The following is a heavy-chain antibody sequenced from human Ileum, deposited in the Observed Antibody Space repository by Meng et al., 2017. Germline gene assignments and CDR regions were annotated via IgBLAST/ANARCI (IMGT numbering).Heavy chain of an antibody. CDR1: GFTFSAYN. Sequence: GESLKISCAASGFTFSAYNMHWVRQASGKGLVWVSRIKPDGSTTTYTDSVKGRFTISRDNAKNTLYLQMNSLRDEDTAVYYCARDLNWVVWDYWGQGTVVTVSS. J-gene: IGHJ4*02. CDR2: IKPDGSTT. CDR3: ARDLNWVVWDY. D-gene: IGHD3/OR15-3a*01. V-gene: IGHV3-74*01.